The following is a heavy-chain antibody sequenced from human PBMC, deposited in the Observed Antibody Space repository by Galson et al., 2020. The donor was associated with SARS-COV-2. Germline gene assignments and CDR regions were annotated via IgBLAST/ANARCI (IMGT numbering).Heavy chain of an antibody. CDR1: GISLNNARVG. CDR3: AQIRLLPETTDYNFWSGYSN. CDR2: IFSDGDK. Sequence: SGPTLVKPTETLTLTCSVSGISLNNARVGVSWIRQPPGKALEWLANIFSDGDKSHSSSLRNRLSISRDTSTGEVVLTMTNMVPMDTGTYYCAQIRLLPETTDYNFWSGYSNWGQGALVTVSS. V-gene: IGHV2-26*01. J-gene: IGHJ4*02. D-gene: IGHD3-3*01.